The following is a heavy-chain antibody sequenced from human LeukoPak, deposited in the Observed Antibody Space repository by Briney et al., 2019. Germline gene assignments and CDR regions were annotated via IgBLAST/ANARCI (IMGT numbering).Heavy chain of an antibody. CDR3: ARVGPLNGDYPDY. J-gene: IGHJ4*02. D-gene: IGHD4-17*01. Sequence: ASVKVSCKTSGYTFTSYAMNWLRQAPGQGLEWMGWINTNTGNPTYAQGFTGRFVFSLDTPVSTAYLQISSLKAEDTAVYYCARVGPLNGDYPDYWGQGTLVTVSS. V-gene: IGHV7-4-1*02. CDR1: GYTFTSYA. CDR2: INTNTGNP.